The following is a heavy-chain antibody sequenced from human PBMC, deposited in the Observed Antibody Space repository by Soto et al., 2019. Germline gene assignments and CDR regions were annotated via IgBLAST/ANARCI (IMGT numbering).Heavy chain of an antibody. D-gene: IGHD2-2*01. Sequence: QVQLVQSGAEVQKPGSSVKVSCKASGGTFSSYTISWVRQAPGQGLEWMGRIIPILGIANYAQKFQGRVTITADNSTSTAYMELSSLRSEDTAVYYCAREGRDIVVVPAAMFAFDIWGQGTMVTVSS. CDR3: AREGRDIVVVPAAMFAFDI. V-gene: IGHV1-69*08. CDR2: IIPILGIA. CDR1: GGTFSSYT. J-gene: IGHJ3*02.